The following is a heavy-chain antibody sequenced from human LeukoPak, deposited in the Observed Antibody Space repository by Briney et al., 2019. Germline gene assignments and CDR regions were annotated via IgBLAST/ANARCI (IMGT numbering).Heavy chain of an antibody. D-gene: IGHD3-3*01. CDR1: GYTFTSYY. Sequence: ASVKVSCKASGYTFTSYYMHWVRQAPGQGLEWMGIINPSGGSTTYAQKFQGRVTMTRDTSTSTVYMELSSLRSEDTAVYYCARVYYDFWSGYWSYNWFDPWGQGTLVTVSS. V-gene: IGHV1-46*03. CDR3: ARVYYDFWSGYWSYNWFDP. CDR2: INPSGGST. J-gene: IGHJ5*02.